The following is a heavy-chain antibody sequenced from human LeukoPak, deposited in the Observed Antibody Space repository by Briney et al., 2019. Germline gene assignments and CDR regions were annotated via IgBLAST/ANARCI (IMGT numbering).Heavy chain of an antibody. V-gene: IGHV1-2*02. CDR2: INPNSGGT. Sequence: ASVKVSCKASGYTFTGYYMHWVRQAPGQGLEWMGWINPNSGGTNYAQKFQGRVTMTRDTSISTAYMELGRLRSDDTAVYYCARVSVIYDPNWFDPWGQGTLVTVSS. J-gene: IGHJ5*02. CDR3: ARVSVIYDPNWFDP. D-gene: IGHD3-3*01. CDR1: GYTFTGYY.